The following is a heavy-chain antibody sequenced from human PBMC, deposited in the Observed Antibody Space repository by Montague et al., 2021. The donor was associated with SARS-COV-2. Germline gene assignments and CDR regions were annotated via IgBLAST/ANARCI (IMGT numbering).Heavy chain of an antibody. CDR1: GGSISSYY. V-gene: IGHV4-4*07. CDR2: IYTSRST. J-gene: IGHJ6*03. D-gene: IGHD3-3*01. CDR3: AREGGLTIFGGGLNYDYYMDV. Sequence: SETLSLTCTVSGGSISSYYWSWIRQPAGKGLEWIGRIYTSRSTNYNPSLKSRVTMSVDTSKNQFSLELSSVTAADTAVYYCAREGGLTIFGGGLNYDYYMDVWGKGTTVTVSS.